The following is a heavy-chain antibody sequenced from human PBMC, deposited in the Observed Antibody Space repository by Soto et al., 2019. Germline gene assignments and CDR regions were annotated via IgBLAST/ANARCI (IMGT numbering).Heavy chain of an antibody. CDR3: ARVYEYYYGMDV. D-gene: IGHD3-22*01. CDR2: INAGNGNT. CDR1: GYTFTSYA. J-gene: IGHJ6*02. Sequence: ASVKVSCKASGYTFTSYAMHCVRQAPGQRLEWMGWINAGNGNTKYSQKFQGRVTITRDTSASTAYMELSSLRSEDTAAYYCARVYEYYYGMDVWGQGTTVTVSS. V-gene: IGHV1-3*01.